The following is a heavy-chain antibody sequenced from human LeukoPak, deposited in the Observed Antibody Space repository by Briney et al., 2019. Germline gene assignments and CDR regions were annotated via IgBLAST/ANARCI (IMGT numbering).Heavy chain of an antibody. CDR3: ARERAPLRYFDWLSSYYYYYYDMDV. CDR2: INPNSGGT. D-gene: IGHD3-9*01. Sequence: ASVKVSCKASGYTFTGYYMHWVRQAPGQGLEWMGWINPNSGGTNYAQKFQGRVTMTRDTSISTAYMELSRLRSDDTAVYYCARERAPLRYFDWLSSYYYYYYDMDVWGQGTTVTVSS. CDR1: GYTFTGYY. J-gene: IGHJ6*02. V-gene: IGHV1-2*02.